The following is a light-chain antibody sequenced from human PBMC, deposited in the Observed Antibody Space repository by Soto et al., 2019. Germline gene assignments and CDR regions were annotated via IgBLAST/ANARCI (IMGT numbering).Light chain of an antibody. Sequence: EIMMTQSPDTLSVSPGESATLSRRASQSVSSNLAWYQQKPGQAPRLLIYGASTRATDMSGTFSGRGSGTEFTLIISNVRPEDFAVYYCQQYRSWPRTFGQGTKVDIK. CDR3: QQYRSWPRT. J-gene: IGKJ1*01. CDR1: QSVSSN. V-gene: IGKV3-15*01. CDR2: GAS.